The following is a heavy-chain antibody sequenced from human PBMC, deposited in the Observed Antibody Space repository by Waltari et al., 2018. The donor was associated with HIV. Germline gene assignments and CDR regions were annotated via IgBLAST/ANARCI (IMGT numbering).Heavy chain of an antibody. V-gene: IGHV4-59*01. CDR1: GGSISSYY. Sequence: QVQLQESGPGLVKPSETLSLTCTVSGGSISSYYWSWIRQPPGKGLEWIGYIYYSGSTNYNPALKRRVTISVDTSKNQFSLKLSSVTAADTAVYYCARASLDTMIARPFDYWGQGTLVTVSS. CDR3: ARASLDTMIARPFDY. J-gene: IGHJ4*02. D-gene: IGHD3-22*01. CDR2: IYYSGST.